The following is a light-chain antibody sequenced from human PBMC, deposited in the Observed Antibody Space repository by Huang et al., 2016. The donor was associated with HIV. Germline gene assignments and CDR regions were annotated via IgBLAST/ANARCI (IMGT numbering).Light chain of an antibody. Sequence: DIQMTQSPSSLSASVGDRVTISCRASQGIMSYVSWYQQRPERAPRLLISAASRLQGGDASRFSGTRSGTEFTLTISSLQPEDFATYYCQQSYDTPYTFGQGTKLEIK. J-gene: IGKJ2*01. CDR3: QQSYDTPYT. CDR1: QGIMSY. CDR2: AAS. V-gene: IGKV1-39*01.